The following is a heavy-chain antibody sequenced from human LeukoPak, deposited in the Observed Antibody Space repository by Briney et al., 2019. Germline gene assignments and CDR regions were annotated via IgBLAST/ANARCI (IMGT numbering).Heavy chain of an antibody. D-gene: IGHD6-13*01. CDR1: GFSFSSFS. V-gene: IGHV3-21*01. CDR2: ISNSGSYI. CDR3: ARDLPIPAAADY. J-gene: IGHJ4*02. Sequence: GGSLRLSCAASGFSFSSFSMNWVRQAPGKGLECVSSISNSGSYIYYADSVKGRFTISRDNAKNSLYLQMNSLRAEDTAVYYCARDLPIPAAADYWGQGTLDTVSS.